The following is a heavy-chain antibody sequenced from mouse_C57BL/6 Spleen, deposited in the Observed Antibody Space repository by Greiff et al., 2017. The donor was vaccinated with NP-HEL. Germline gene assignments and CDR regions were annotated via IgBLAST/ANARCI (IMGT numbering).Heavy chain of an antibody. Sequence: QVQLQQPGAELVMPGASVKLSCKASGYTFTSYWMHWVKQRPGQGLEWIGEIDPSDSYTNYNQKFKGKSTLTVDESSSTAYMQLSSLTSEDSAVYYCARWGGNFDYWGQGTTLTVSS. V-gene: IGHV1-69*01. CDR2: IDPSDSYT. CDR3: ARWGGNFDY. J-gene: IGHJ2*01. CDR1: GYTFTSYW.